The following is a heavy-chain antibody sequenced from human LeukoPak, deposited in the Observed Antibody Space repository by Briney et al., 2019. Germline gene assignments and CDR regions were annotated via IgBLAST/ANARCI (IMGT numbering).Heavy chain of an antibody. J-gene: IGHJ4*02. CDR1: GFTFSDYY. Sequence: PGGSLRLSCAASGFTFSDYYMSWIRQAPGKGLEWVSYISSSGSTIYYADSVKGRFTISRDNAKNSLYLQMNSLRAEDTAVYYCARYLKLERPLIDYWGQGTLVTVSS. V-gene: IGHV3-11*01. CDR3: ARYLKLERPLIDY. D-gene: IGHD1-1*01. CDR2: ISSSGSTI.